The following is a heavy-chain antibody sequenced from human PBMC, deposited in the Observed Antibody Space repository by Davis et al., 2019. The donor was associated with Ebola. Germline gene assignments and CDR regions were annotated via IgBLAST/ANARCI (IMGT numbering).Heavy chain of an antibody. CDR1: GGSFSGYY. CDR3: ARHGGYSSPLSY. V-gene: IGHV4-34*01. D-gene: IGHD6-13*01. Sequence: SETLSLTCAVYGGSFSGYYWSWIRQPPGKGLEWIGEINHSGNTNFSPSLKSRVTISVDTSKNQFSLKLSSVTAADTAVYYCARHGGYSSPLSYWGQGTLVTVSS. CDR2: INHSGNT. J-gene: IGHJ4*02.